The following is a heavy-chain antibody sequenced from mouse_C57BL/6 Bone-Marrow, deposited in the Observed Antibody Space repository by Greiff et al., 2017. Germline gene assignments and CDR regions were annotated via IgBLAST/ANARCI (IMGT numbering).Heavy chain of an antibody. V-gene: IGHV1-69*01. Sequence: QVQLQQPGAELVMPGASVKLSCKASGYTFTSYWMHWVKQRPGQGLEWIGEIDPSDSYTNYNQKFKGKSTLTVDKSSSTAFMQLSSLRSVDSAVYYCAREGGITTVVASDWYFDVWGTGTTVTVSS. J-gene: IGHJ1*03. D-gene: IGHD1-1*01. CDR1: GYTFTSYW. CDR3: AREGGITTVVASDWYFDV. CDR2: IDPSDSYT.